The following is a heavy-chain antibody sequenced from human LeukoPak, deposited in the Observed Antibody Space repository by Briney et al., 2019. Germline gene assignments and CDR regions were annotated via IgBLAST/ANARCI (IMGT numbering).Heavy chain of an antibody. V-gene: IGHV4-34*01. D-gene: IGHD5-24*01. CDR1: GGSFSGYY. Sequence: PSETLSLTCAVYGGSFSGYYWSWIRQPPGKGLEWIGEINHSGSTNYNPSLKSRVTISVDTSKNQFSLKLSSVTAADTAVYYCARARDGYLYWGQGTLVTVSS. J-gene: IGHJ4*02. CDR2: INHSGST. CDR3: ARARDGYLY.